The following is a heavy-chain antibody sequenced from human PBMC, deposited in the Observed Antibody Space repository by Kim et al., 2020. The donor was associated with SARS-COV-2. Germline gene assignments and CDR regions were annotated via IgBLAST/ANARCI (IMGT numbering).Heavy chain of an antibody. V-gene: IGHV1-45*02. D-gene: IGHD6-13*01. CDR3: ASAAAGTAYFDY. J-gene: IGHJ4*02. Sequence: SAPTVHDNVTITRDRSMGTAYMKLSSLRSEDTAMYYCASAAAGTAYFDYWGQGTLVTVSS.